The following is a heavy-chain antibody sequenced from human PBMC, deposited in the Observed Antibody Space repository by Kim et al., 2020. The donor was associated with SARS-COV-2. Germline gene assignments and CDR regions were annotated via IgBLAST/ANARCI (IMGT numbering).Heavy chain of an antibody. Sequence: GGSLRLSCAASGFTFSRYGMHWVRQAPGKGLEWVAVIWFDGNNKYYADPVKGRFTISRDNSNNTLFLQMNSLRGEDTAVYYCARGGDTYYIDYWGQGTLVTVSS. CDR1: GFTFSRYG. CDR3: ARGGDTYYIDY. J-gene: IGHJ4*02. CDR2: IWFDGNNK. V-gene: IGHV3-33*01.